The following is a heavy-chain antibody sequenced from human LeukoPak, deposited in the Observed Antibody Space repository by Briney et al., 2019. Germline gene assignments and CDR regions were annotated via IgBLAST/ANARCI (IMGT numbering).Heavy chain of an antibody. D-gene: IGHD6-19*01. V-gene: IGHV4-39*07. CDR1: GGSVTITNSY. J-gene: IGHJ4*02. Sequence: SETLTLTCSVSGGSVTITNSYWVWIRQAPGKTLEWIGSMNYGGRSSYNPSLKRRVSMSVDTSRDQVSLKVNSVTAADTAVYYCAREEGFTVAVREYYFDYWGQGTLVTVSS. CDR3: AREEGFTVAVREYYFDY. CDR2: MNYGGRS.